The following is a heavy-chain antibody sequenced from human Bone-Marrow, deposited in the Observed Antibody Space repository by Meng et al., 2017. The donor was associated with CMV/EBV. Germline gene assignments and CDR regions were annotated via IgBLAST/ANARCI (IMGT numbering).Heavy chain of an antibody. CDR2: IYTIGTT. D-gene: IGHD3-16*01. CDR1: GGSISSYY. CDR3: VGVQYGRVDY. J-gene: IGHJ4*02. Sequence: LTCTVSGGSISSYYWRWLRQSAGKGLEWIGRIYTIGTTNYNPSLKSRVSMSIDTSKNQFSLKLSSVTAADTAVYYCVGVQYGRVDYWGQGTLVTVSS. V-gene: IGHV4-4*07.